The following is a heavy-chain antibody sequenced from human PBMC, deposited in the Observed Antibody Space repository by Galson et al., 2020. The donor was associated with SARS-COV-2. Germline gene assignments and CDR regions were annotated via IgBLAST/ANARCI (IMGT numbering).Heavy chain of an antibody. CDR2: IRAEGDA. D-gene: IGHD3-10*02. CDR3: ARDNNYVFDF. Sequence: GESLKIPCAASGFVFSTDPMNWVRLAPGTGLEWISNIRAEGDAYYAASVKGRFTSSRDNAKNSLYLQMDSLRDEDTAIYYCARDNNYVFDFWGQGVLVTVSS. CDR1: GFVFSTDP. J-gene: IGHJ4*02. V-gene: IGHV3-48*02.